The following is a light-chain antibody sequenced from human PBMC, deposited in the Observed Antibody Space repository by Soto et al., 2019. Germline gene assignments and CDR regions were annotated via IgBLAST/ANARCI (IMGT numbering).Light chain of an antibody. Sequence: EIVLTQSPGTLSLSPGETATLSCRASQTIGRNYLAWYQQKPGQAPRLLIFGTSTSATGIPDRFSGSGSWTDFTLSISRLEPEDFAVYYCQQYASSPLLTFGGGTKVEIK. V-gene: IGKV3-20*01. CDR2: GTS. CDR1: QTIGRNY. J-gene: IGKJ4*01. CDR3: QQYASSPLLT.